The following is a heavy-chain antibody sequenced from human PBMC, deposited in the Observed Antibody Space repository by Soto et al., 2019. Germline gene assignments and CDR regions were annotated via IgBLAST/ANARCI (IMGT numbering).Heavy chain of an antibody. V-gene: IGHV1-69*13. CDR3: AREVTVASYSFDF. CDR2: IIPIFNSA. D-gene: IGHD5-12*01. Sequence: GASVNVSCKASGGTFNNYALSWVRQAPGQGLEWMGGIIPIFNSANYAQKFQGRVTITADDSTSTAYMELRSLRPDDTAVYYCAREVTVASYSFDFWGQGTLVT. CDR1: GGTFNNYA. J-gene: IGHJ4*02.